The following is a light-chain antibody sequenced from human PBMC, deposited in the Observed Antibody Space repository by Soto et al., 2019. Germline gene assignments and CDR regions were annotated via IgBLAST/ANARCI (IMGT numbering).Light chain of an antibody. Sequence: QSALTQPASVSGSPGQSITISCTGTSSDIAGHKYVSWYQQHPGKAPKLIIFEVTNRPSGVSSRFSASKSGDTASLIISGIQAEDEADYFCSSYSSTSTVVFGGGTKLTVL. J-gene: IGLJ2*01. CDR1: SSDIAGHKY. CDR3: SSYSSTSTVV. CDR2: EVT. V-gene: IGLV2-14*01.